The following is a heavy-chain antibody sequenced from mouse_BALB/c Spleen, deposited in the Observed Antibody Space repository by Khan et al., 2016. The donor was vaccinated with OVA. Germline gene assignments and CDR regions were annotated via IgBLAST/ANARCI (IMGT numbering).Heavy chain of an antibody. V-gene: IGHV9-3-1*01. CDR3: ARRKPYWDFDL. CDR1: GYTFTNYG. Sequence: QIQLVQSGPELKKPGETVKISCKASGYTFTNYGMNWVKQAPGKGLKWMGWINTYTGESTYADDFKGRFAFSLETSASTAYLQINNRKNEDTAKYVSARRKPYWDFDLWGAGTTVTVPS. CDR2: INTYTGES. J-gene: IGHJ1*01.